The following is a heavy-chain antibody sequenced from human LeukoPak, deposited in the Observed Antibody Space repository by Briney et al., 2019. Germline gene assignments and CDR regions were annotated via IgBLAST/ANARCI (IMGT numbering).Heavy chain of an antibody. J-gene: IGHJ4*02. V-gene: IGHV1-2*02. CDR1: GYTFTSYY. CDR3: ARFSVGGRYDFDY. CDR2: INPNSGAT. D-gene: IGHD3-9*01. Sequence: ASVKVSCKASGYTFTSYYMHWVRQAPGQGLEWMGWINPNSGATNYAQKFQDRVTMSRDTSINTAYMELSRLRSDDTAVYYCARFSVGGRYDFDYWGQGTLVTVSS.